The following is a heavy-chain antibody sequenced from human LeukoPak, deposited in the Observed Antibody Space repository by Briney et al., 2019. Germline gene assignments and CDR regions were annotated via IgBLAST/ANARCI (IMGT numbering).Heavy chain of an antibody. Sequence: PGGSLRLSCAASGFTFSSYSMNWARQAPGKGLEWVSSISSSSSYIYYADSVKGRFTISRDNAKNSLYLQMNSLRAEDTAVYYCARDGASIDDQYYGLDVWGQGTTVTVSS. CDR2: ISSSSSYI. J-gene: IGHJ6*02. D-gene: IGHD1-1*01. CDR3: ARDGASIDDQYYGLDV. V-gene: IGHV3-21*01. CDR1: GFTFSSYS.